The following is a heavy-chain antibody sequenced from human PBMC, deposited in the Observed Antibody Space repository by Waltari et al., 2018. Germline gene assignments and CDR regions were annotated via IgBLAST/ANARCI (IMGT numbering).Heavy chain of an antibody. CDR1: GGSFSGYY. CDR2: INHGGST. V-gene: IGHV4-34*01. CDR3: AGGAGRWDYFDY. J-gene: IGHJ4*02. D-gene: IGHD3-16*01. Sequence: QVQLQQWGAGLLKPSETLSLTCAVYGGSFSGYYWSWIRQPPGRGLEWIGEINHGGSTNYNPSFKSRVTISVDTSKNQFSLKLSSVTAAETAVYYCAGGAGRWDYFDYWGQGTLVTVSS.